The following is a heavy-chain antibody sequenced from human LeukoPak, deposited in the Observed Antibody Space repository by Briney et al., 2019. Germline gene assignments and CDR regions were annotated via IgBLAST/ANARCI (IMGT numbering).Heavy chain of an antibody. CDR3: ARDHYDSSTPYYFDN. CDR2: ISSSGSTI. V-gene: IGHV3-11*04. J-gene: IGHJ4*02. D-gene: IGHD3-22*01. CDR1: GFTFSDYY. Sequence: GGSLRLSCAASGFTFSDYYMSWIRQAPGKGLEWVSYISSSGSTIYYADSVKGRFTISRDNAKNSLYLQMNSLRAEDTAVYYCARDHYDSSTPYYFDNWGQGTLVTVSS.